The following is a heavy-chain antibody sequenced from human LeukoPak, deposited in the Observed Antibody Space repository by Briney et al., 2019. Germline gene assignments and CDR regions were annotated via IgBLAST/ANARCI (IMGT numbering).Heavy chain of an antibody. V-gene: IGHV3-66*01. CDR1: GFTVSSNY. CDR2: IYSGGST. J-gene: IGHJ6*03. CDR3: ARPPNSGSYYLPRYYYYYMDV. Sequence: GGSLRLSCAASGFTVSSNYMSWVRQAPGKGLEWVSVIYSGGSTYYADSVKGRFTISKDNAKNSLYLQMNSLRAEDTAVYYCARPPNSGSYYLPRYYYYYMDVWGKGTTVTVSS. D-gene: IGHD1-26*01.